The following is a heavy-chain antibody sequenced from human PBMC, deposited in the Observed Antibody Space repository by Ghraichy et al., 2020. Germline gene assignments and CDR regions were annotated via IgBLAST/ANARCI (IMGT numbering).Heavy chain of an antibody. D-gene: IGHD2-15*01. V-gene: IGHV3-23*01. J-gene: IGHJ4*02. CDR1: GFTFSSYA. CDR3: AKDRALGGGSCFDY. Sequence: GGSLRLSCAASGFTFSSYAMSWVRQAPGKGLEWVSAISGSGANTYYAVSVNGRFTISRDNSKNTLYLQMNSLRAEDTAVYYCAKDRALGGGSCFDYWGQGALVTVS. CDR2: ISGSGANT.